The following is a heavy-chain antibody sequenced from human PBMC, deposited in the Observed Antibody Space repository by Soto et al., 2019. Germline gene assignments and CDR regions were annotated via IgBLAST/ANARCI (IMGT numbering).Heavy chain of an antibody. V-gene: IGHV4-61*01. CDR3: AMMAVSTTTWLDP. D-gene: IGHD5-12*01. CDR2: VYNTGRT. Sequence: QVQLQESGPGLVKPAETLVLRCTVYGGDVSSGNYYWSWVRQPPGKGLQWIGHVYNTGRTNYNPSLKSRVTMSLDKSQNQLSRMLDSLTAADTATYYCAMMAVSTTTWLDPWGQGTLVIVSS. CDR1: GGDVSSGNYY. J-gene: IGHJ5*02.